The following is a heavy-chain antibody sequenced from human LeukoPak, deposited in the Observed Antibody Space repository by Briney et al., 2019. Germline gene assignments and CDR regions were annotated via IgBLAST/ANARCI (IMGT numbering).Heavy chain of an antibody. J-gene: IGHJ4*02. V-gene: IGHV4-34*01. Sequence: SETLSLTCAVYGGSFSGYYWSWIRQPPGKGLEWIGEINHSGSTNYNPSLKSRATISVDTSKNQFSLKLSSVTAADTAVYYCARGRSSRSRPYYFDYWGQGTLVTVSS. D-gene: IGHD2-2*01. CDR3: ARGRSSRSRPYYFDY. CDR2: INHSGST. CDR1: GGSFSGYY.